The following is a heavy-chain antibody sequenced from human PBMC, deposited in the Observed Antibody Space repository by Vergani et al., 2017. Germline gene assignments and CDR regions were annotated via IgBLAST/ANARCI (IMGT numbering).Heavy chain of an antibody. D-gene: IGHD3-16*02. J-gene: IGHJ5*02. CDR2: IDPSDSYT. CDR3: ARLMITFGGVIAPNWFDP. V-gene: IGHV5-10-1*03. Sequence: EVQLVQSGAEVKTPGESLRISCKGSGYSFTSYWISWVRQMPGKGLEWMGRIDPSDSYTNYSPSFRGNVTISADKAISTAYLQWSSLKASDTAMYYCARLMITFGGVIAPNWFDPWGQGTLVTVSS. CDR1: GYSFTSYW.